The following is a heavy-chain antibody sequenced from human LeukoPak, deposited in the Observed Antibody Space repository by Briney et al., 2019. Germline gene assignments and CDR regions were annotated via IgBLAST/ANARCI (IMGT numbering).Heavy chain of an antibody. J-gene: IGHJ4*02. Sequence: PSETLSLTCTVSGGSISSSSHYWGWIRQPPGKGLEWIGSIYYSGSTYYNPSLKSRVTISVDTSKNQFSLKLSSVTAADTAVYYCARKYYGSGSYYKDINFDYWGQGTLVTVSS. D-gene: IGHD3-10*01. CDR1: GGSISSSSHY. CDR3: ARKYYGSGSYYKDINFDY. CDR2: IYYSGST. V-gene: IGHV4-39*01.